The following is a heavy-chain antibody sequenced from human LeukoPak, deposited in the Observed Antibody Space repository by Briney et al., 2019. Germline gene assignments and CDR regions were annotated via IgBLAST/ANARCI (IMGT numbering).Heavy chain of an antibody. J-gene: IGHJ4*02. CDR2: INGSGGST. CDR1: GFTFSSYA. D-gene: IGHD3-10*01. V-gene: IGHV3-23*01. Sequence: TGGSLTLSCAASGFTFSSYAMRWVRQAPGKGLEWVSAINGSGGSTYYADAVKGRFTISRDNSKNTLYLQMNSLRAEDTAVYYCAKLHVLWFGESFDYWGQGTLVTVSS. CDR3: AKLHVLWFGESFDY.